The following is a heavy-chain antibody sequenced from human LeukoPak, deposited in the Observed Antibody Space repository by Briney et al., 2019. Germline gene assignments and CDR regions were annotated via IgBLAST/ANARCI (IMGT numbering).Heavy chain of an antibody. V-gene: IGHV1-2*02. CDR3: ARRPINCIIANCYVDY. Sequence: ASVKVSCRASGYTFTGYYMHWVRQAPGQGLEWMGWMNPNSGDTSYAREFQDRVTMTRDTSLNTAYMELSRLRSDDTAVYFCARRPINCIIANCYVDYWGQGTLVTVSS. CDR2: MNPNSGDT. J-gene: IGHJ4*02. CDR1: GYTFTGYY. D-gene: IGHD3-3*02.